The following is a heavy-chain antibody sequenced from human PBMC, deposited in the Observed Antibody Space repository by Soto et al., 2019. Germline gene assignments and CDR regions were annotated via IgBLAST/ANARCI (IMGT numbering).Heavy chain of an antibody. Sequence: GESLKISCKGSGYSFTSYWIGWVRQMPGKGLEWMGIIYPGDSDTRYSPSFQGQVTISADKSISTAYLQWSSLKASDTAMYYCARDAEGGGDYYNYGMDVWGQETTVTVSS. CDR1: GYSFTSYW. D-gene: IGHD3-16*01. CDR2: IYPGDSDT. V-gene: IGHV5-51*01. CDR3: ARDAEGGGDYYNYGMDV. J-gene: IGHJ6*02.